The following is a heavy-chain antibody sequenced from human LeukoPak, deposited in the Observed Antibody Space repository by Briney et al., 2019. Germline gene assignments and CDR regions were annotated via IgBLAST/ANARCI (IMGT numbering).Heavy chain of an antibody. CDR2: IYYSGST. CDR3: ARGGTDSSGYYLRSSYYYMDV. Sequence: SETLSLTCTVSGGSLSTYYWSWIRQPPGKGLEWIGYIYYSGSTNYNPSLKSRVTISVDTSKNQFSLKLSSVTAADTAVYYCARGGTDSSGYYLRSSYYYMDVWGKGTTVTVSS. V-gene: IGHV4-59*01. D-gene: IGHD3-22*01. CDR1: GGSLSTYY. J-gene: IGHJ6*03.